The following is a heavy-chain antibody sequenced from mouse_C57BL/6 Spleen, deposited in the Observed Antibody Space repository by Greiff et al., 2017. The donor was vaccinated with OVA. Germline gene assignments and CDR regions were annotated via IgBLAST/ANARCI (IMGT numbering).Heavy chain of an antibody. Sequence: VQLQQPGAELVMPGASVKLSCKASGYTFTSYWMHWVKQRPGQGLEWIGEIDPSDSYTNYNQKFKGKSTLTVDKSSSTAYMQLSSLTSEDSAVYNCARASSGYVGDYAMDYWGQGTSVTVSS. J-gene: IGHJ4*01. D-gene: IGHD3-2*02. CDR1: GYTFTSYW. CDR3: ARASSGYVGDYAMDY. CDR2: IDPSDSYT. V-gene: IGHV1-69*01.